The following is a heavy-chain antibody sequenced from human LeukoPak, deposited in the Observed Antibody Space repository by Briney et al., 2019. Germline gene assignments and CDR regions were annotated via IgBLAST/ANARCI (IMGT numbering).Heavy chain of an antibody. CDR3: ARDGSPPYGDNTFDY. Sequence: SETLSLTCTVSGGSISSYYWSWIRQPPGKGLEWIGYIYYSGSTNYNTSLKSRVTISEDTSKNQFSLKLSSVTAADTAVYYCARDGSPPYGDNTFDYWGQGALVTVSS. CDR1: GGSISSYY. V-gene: IGHV4-59*01. J-gene: IGHJ4*02. CDR2: IYYSGST. D-gene: IGHD4-17*01.